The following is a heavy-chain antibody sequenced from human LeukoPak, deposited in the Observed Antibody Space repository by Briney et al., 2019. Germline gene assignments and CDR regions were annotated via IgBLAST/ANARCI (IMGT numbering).Heavy chain of an antibody. CDR2: IKHDGSEK. Sequence: GGSLRLSCAASGFTFSSYWMSWVRQAPGKGLEWVANIKHDGSEKYYVDSVKGRFTISRDNAKNSLYLQMNSLRAEDTAVYYCARQDPIDYYYGMDVWGQGTTVTVSS. CDR3: ARQDPIDYYYGMDV. CDR1: GFTFSSYW. J-gene: IGHJ6*02. V-gene: IGHV3-7*01.